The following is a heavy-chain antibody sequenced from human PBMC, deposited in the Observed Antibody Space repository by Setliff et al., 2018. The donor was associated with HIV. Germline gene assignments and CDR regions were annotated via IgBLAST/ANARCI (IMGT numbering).Heavy chain of an antibody. Sequence: PSETLSLTCRVSSGSITRDYQWGWIRQPPEKGLEWIGSIYHTGSTNYNPSLKSRVTISVDTSKNQFSLTLNSVTAADTAVYYCARNIEWEPYAFDIWGQGTMVTVSS. CDR1: SGSITRDYQ. J-gene: IGHJ3*02. CDR3: ARNIEWEPYAFDI. D-gene: IGHD1-26*01. CDR2: IYHTGST. V-gene: IGHV4-38-2*02.